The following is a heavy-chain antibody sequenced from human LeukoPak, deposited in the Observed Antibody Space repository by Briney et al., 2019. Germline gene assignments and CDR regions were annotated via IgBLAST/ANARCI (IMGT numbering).Heavy chain of an antibody. Sequence: GGSLRLSCAASGFTFNYAMNWVRQAPGKGLEWVSVISGSGDNTYYADYVKGRFTISRDNSKNTLYLQRNSLRADDTAVYYCAEGVDYYDSSGYYPFDYWGQGTLVTVSS. CDR2: ISGSGDNT. V-gene: IGHV3-23*01. D-gene: IGHD3-22*01. CDR1: GFTFNYA. J-gene: IGHJ4*02. CDR3: AEGVDYYDSSGYYPFDY.